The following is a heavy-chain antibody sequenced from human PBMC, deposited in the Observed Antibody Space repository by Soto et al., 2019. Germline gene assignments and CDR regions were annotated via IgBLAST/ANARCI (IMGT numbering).Heavy chain of an antibody. CDR1: GGTFSSYA. CDR2: IIPIFGTA. V-gene: IGHV1-69*12. Sequence: QVQLVQSGAEVKKPGSSVKVSCKASGGTFSSYAISWVRQAPGQGLEWMGGIIPIFGTANYAQKFQGRVTITADESPGTAYMELSSLRSEDTAVYYCARDRYLTTVTTVYYYGMDVWGQGTTVTVSS. CDR3: ARDRYLTTVTTVYYYGMDV. J-gene: IGHJ6*02. D-gene: IGHD4-4*01.